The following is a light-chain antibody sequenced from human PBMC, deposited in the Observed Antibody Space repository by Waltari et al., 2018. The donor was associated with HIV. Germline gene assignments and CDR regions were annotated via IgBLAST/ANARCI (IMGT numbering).Light chain of an antibody. CDR1: QNISGF. CDR2: ATS. Sequence: IQLTQSPSSLSAFLGDKVTITCRPSQNISGFLNWYQLKPGKAPKLLVFATSSLHSGVSPRFRGGVSGTDFTLTINSLQPEDFATYYCQQSFSAFTFGPGT. J-gene: IGKJ3*01. CDR3: QQSFSAFT. V-gene: IGKV1-39*01.